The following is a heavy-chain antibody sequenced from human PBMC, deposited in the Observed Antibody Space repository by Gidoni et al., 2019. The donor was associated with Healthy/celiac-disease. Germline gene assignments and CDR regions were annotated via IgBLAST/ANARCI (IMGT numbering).Heavy chain of an antibody. D-gene: IGHD6-13*01. J-gene: IGHJ4*02. Sequence: QVQLVESGGGVVQPGRSLRLACAASGFTFSSFGMHWVRQAPGKGLEWVAVIWYDGSNKYYADSVKGRFTISRDNSKNTLYLQMNSLRAEDTAVYYCARDSSSWFHNQFDYWGQGTLVTVSS. CDR1: GFTFSSFG. CDR3: ARDSSSWFHNQFDY. CDR2: IWYDGSNK. V-gene: IGHV3-33*01.